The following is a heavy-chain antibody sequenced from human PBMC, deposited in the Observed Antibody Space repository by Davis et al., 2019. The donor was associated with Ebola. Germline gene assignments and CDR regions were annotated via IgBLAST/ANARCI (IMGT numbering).Heavy chain of an antibody. Sequence: AALVKVSCKASGYTFTYRYLHWVRQAPGQALEWMGWITPFNGNTNYAQKFQDRVTITRDRSMSTAYMELSSLRSEDTAMYYCATQELTTENWFDPWGQGTLVTVSS. D-gene: IGHD4-11*01. J-gene: IGHJ5*02. CDR3: ATQELTTENWFDP. CDR2: ITPFNGNT. CDR1: GYTFTYRY. V-gene: IGHV1-45*02.